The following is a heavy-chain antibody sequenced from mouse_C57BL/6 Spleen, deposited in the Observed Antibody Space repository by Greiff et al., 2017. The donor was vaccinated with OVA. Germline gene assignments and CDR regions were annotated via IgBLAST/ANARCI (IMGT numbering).Heavy chain of an antibody. Sequence: QVHVKQSGPGLVAPSQSLSITCTVSGFSLTSYGVHWVRQPPGKGLEWLVVIWSDGSTTYNSALKSRLSISKDNSKSQVFLKMNSLQTDDTAMYYCARHGYYGSSSFYYAMDYWGQGTSVTVSS. D-gene: IGHD1-1*01. CDR1: GFSLTSYG. V-gene: IGHV2-6-1*01. J-gene: IGHJ4*01. CDR2: IWSDGST. CDR3: ARHGYYGSSSFYYAMDY.